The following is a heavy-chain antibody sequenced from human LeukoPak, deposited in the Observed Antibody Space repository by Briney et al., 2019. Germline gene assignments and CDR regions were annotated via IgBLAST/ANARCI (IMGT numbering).Heavy chain of an antibody. J-gene: IGHJ4*02. D-gene: IGHD3-10*01. CDR2: IYYSGST. CDR1: GGSFSSSSYY. V-gene: IGHV4-39*01. Sequence: SETLSLTCTVSGGSFSSSSYYWGWIRQPPGKGLGWIGSIYYSGSTYYNPSLKSRVTISVDTSKNQFSLKLSSVTAADTAVYYCAKVGGYGSGSYYGYWGQGTLVTVSS. CDR3: AKVGGYGSGSYYGY.